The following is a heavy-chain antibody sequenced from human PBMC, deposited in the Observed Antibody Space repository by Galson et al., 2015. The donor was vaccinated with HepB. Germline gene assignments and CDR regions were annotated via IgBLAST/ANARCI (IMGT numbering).Heavy chain of an antibody. D-gene: IGHD3-16*01. Sequence: SLRLSCAASGFTFDDYAMHWVRQAPGKGLEWVSFISWDGGSTYYADSVKGRFTISRDNSKNSLYLQMNSLRAEDTALYYCARGAQGGRGGPVDYWGQGTLFTVSS. V-gene: IGHV3-43D*03. CDR3: ARGAQGGRGGPVDY. CDR2: ISWDGGST. J-gene: IGHJ4*02. CDR1: GFTFDDYA.